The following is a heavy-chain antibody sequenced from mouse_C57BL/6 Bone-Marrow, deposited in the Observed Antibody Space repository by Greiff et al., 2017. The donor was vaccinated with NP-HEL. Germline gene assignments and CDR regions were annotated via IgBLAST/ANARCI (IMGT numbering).Heavy chain of an antibody. J-gene: IGHJ2*01. V-gene: IGHV1-81*01. Sequence: VQRVESGAELARPGASVKLSCKASGYTFTSYGISWVKQRTGQGLEWIGEIYPRSGNTYYNEKFKGKATLTADKSSSTAYMELRSLTSEDSAVYFCARSGYYLDYWGQGTTLTVSS. D-gene: IGHD2-2*01. CDR1: GYTFTSYG. CDR2: IYPRSGNT. CDR3: ARSGYYLDY.